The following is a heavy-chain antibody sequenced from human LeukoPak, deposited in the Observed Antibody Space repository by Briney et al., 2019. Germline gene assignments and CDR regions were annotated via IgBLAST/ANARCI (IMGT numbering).Heavy chain of an antibody. CDR3: ARYSLHLQNIAAAGVYYFDY. J-gene: IGHJ4*02. V-gene: IGHV4-39*01. CDR2: IYYSGST. CDR1: GGSISSSSYY. D-gene: IGHD6-13*01. Sequence: SETLSLTCTVSGGSISSSSYYWGWIRQPPGKGLEWIGSIYYSGSTYYNPSLKSRVTISVDTSKNQFSLKLSSVTAADTAVYYCARYSLHLQNIAAAGVYYFDYWGQGTLVTVSS.